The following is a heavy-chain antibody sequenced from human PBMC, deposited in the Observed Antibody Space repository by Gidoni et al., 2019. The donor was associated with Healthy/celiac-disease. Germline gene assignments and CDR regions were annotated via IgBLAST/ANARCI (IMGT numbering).Heavy chain of an antibody. CDR3: ARDLGFGGGMDV. V-gene: IGHV1-69*08. Sequence: QVQLVQSGAEVKKPGSSVKVSCKASGGTFSSYTISWVRQAPGKGLEWMGRNIPILGIANYAQKFQGRVTITADKSTSTAYMELSSLRSEDTAVYYGARDLGFGGGMDVWGQGTTVTVSS. J-gene: IGHJ6*02. CDR1: GGTFSSYT. D-gene: IGHD2-15*01. CDR2: NIPILGIA.